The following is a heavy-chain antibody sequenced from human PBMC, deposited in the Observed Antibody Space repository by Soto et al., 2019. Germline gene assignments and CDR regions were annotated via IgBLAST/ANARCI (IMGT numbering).Heavy chain of an antibody. V-gene: IGHV1-69*12. CDR3: ATPYATWASYCGMAV. D-gene: IGHD2-8*01. CDR1: GGTFSSYA. J-gene: IGHJ6*02. Sequence: QVQLVQSGAEVKKPGSSVKVSCKASGGTFSSYAISWVRQAPGQGLEWMGGIIPIFGTADYAQKFQGRVTTTAAASTRTAYLGLSSLRSEDTAVYYCATPYATWASYCGMAVWGQGPTVTVSS. CDR2: IIPIFGTA.